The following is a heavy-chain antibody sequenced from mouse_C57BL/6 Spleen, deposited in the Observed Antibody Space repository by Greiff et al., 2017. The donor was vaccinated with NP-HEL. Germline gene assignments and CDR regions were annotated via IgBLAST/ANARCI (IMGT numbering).Heavy chain of an antibody. CDR2: IHPNSGST. CDR1: GYTFTSYW. V-gene: IGHV1-64*01. CDR3: ARGVFAY. Sequence: QVQLQQPGAELVKPGASVKLSCKASGYTFTSYWMHWVTQRPGQGLEWIGMIHPNSGSTNYNEKFKSKVTLTVDKSSSTAYMQLSSLSSEDSAVYYCARGVFAYWGQGTLVTVSA. J-gene: IGHJ3*01.